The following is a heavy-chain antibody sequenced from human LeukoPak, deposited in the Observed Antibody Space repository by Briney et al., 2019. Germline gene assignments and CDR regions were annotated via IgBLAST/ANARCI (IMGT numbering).Heavy chain of an antibody. Sequence: PGGSLRLSCAASGFTFSSYAMSWVRQAPGKGLEWVSAISGSGGSTYYADSVKGRFTISRDNSKNTLYLQMNSLRAEDTAVYYCAKCGSYYFRLPPDYWGQGTLVTVSS. J-gene: IGHJ4*02. CDR3: AKCGSYYFRLPPDY. V-gene: IGHV3-23*01. CDR2: ISGSGGST. D-gene: IGHD1-26*01. CDR1: GFTFSSYA.